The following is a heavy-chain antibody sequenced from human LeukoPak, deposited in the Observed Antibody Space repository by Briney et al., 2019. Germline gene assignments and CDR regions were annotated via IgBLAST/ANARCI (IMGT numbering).Heavy chain of an antibody. D-gene: IGHD3-22*01. V-gene: IGHV4-39*01. J-gene: IGHJ4*02. CDR1: GGSLSSSSYY. CDR3: ATPTYHYYDSSGYYGDY. Sequence: PSETLSLTCTLSGGSLSSSSYYWGWIRHPPGKGLEWIGSIYYSGSTYYNPSLKSRVTISVDTSKNQFSLKLSSVTAADTAVYYCATPTYHYYDSSGYYGDYWGQGTLVTVSS. CDR2: IYYSGST.